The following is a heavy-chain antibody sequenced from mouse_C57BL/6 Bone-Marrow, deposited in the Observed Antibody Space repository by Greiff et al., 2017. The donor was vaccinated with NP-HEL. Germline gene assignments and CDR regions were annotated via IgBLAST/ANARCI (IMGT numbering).Heavy chain of an antibody. CDR2: ISGGGGNT. V-gene: IGHV5-9*01. Sequence: EVMLVESGGGLVKPGGSLKLSCAASGFTFSSYTMSWVRQTPEKRLEWVATISGGGGNTYYPDSVKGRFTISRDNAKNTLYLQMSSLRSEDTALYYCARLGVYYWDVWGTGTTVTVSS. D-gene: IGHD1-1*01. J-gene: IGHJ1*03. CDR3: ARLGVYYWDV. CDR1: GFTFSSYT.